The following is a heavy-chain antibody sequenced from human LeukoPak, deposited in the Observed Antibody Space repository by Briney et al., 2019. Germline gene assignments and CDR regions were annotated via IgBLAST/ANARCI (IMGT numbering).Heavy chain of an antibody. V-gene: IGHV3-64D*09. Sequence: GGPLRLSCSASGFTFSNYALAWVRQAPGKGLEYVSVITNNGVSTYYADSVKGRFTISRDNSKSTLYPQMSSLRAEDTAMYYCAMNWNCDYWGQGTLVTVSS. CDR2: ITNNGVST. D-gene: IGHD1-1*01. CDR3: AMNWNCDY. J-gene: IGHJ4*02. CDR1: GFTFSNYA.